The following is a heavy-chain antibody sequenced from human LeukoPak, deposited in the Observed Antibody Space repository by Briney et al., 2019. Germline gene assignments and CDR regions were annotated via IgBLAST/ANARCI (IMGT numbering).Heavy chain of an antibody. CDR3: AKDGYSSSWYRGKYFDY. CDR2: ISGSGGRT. CDR1: GFTFSSYA. V-gene: IGHV3-23*01. J-gene: IGHJ4*02. Sequence: GGSLRLSCAASGFTFSSYAMSWVRPAPGKGLEWVSAISGSGGRTYYADSVKGRFTISRDNSKNTLYLQMNSLRAEDTAVYYCAKDGYSSSWYRGKYFDYWGQGTLVTVSS. D-gene: IGHD6-13*01.